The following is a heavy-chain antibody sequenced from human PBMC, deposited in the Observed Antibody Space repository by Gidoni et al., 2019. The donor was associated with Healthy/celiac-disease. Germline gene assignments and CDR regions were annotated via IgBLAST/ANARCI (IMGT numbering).Heavy chain of an antibody. CDR3: AKSGDDFWSGYPIVNWFDP. CDR1: GFTFSRYA. V-gene: IGHV3-23*01. J-gene: IGHJ5*02. D-gene: IGHD3-3*01. CDR2: ISGSGGST. Sequence: EVQLLESGGGLVQPGGSLRLSCAASGFTFSRYAMSWVRQAPGKGLEWVSAISGSGGSTYYADSVKGRFTISRDNSKNTLYLQMNSLRAEDTAVYYCAKSGDDFWSGYPIVNWFDPWGQGTLVTVSS.